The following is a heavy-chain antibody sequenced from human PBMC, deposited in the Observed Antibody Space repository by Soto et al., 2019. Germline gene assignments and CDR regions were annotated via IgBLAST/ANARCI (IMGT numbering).Heavy chain of an antibody. V-gene: IGHV1-3*01. CDR3: ARELAAAGFNWFDP. CDR2: INAGNGNT. J-gene: IGHJ5*02. D-gene: IGHD6-13*01. CDR1: GYTFTSYA. Sequence: QVQLVQSGAEVKKPGASAKVSCKASGYTFTSYAMHWVRQAPGQRLEWMGWINAGNGNTKYSQKFQGRVTITRDTSASTAYMELSSLRSEDTAVYYCARELAAAGFNWFDPWGQGTLVTVSS.